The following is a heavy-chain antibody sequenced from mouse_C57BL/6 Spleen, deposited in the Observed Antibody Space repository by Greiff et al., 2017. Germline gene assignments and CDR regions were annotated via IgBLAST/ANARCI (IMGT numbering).Heavy chain of an antibody. V-gene: IGHV7-3*01. J-gene: IGHJ2*01. D-gene: IGHD2-4*01. CDR2: IRNKANGYTT. Sequence: EVKLVESGGGLVQPGGSLSLSCAASGFTFTDYYMSWVRQPPGKALEWLGFIRNKANGYTTEYSASVKGRLTISRDNSQSILYLQMNALRAEDSATYYCARYRDDYGYFDYWGQGTTLTVSS. CDR3: ARYRDDYGYFDY. CDR1: GFTFTDYY.